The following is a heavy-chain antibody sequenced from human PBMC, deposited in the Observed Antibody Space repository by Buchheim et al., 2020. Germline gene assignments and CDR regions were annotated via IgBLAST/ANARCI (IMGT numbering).Heavy chain of an antibody. Sequence: EVQLLESGGGLVQPGGSLRLSCAASGFTFKNYAMGWVRQAPGKGLEWVSAMSGVGDSTYSADSVQGRFTISRDNSKNTLYLQMNSLRAEDTAVYYCAKEAGNYYDNSGYLDYFDYWGQGSL. CDR2: MSGVGDST. CDR3: AKEAGNYYDNSGYLDYFDY. V-gene: IGHV3-23*01. J-gene: IGHJ4*02. D-gene: IGHD3-22*01. CDR1: GFTFKNYA.